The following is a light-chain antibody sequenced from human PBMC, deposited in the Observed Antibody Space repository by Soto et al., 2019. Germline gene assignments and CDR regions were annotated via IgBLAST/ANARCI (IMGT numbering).Light chain of an antibody. CDR3: MQALQTPA. CDR2: LGS. Sequence: DIVMTQSPLSLPVTPGEPASISCRSSQSLLHSNGYNYLDWYLQKPGQSPQLLIYLGSNRASGVPDRFSGGGSGTDFTLKISRVEAEDVGVYYCMQALQTPAFGQGTKGDIK. CDR1: QSLLHSNGYNY. J-gene: IGKJ1*01. V-gene: IGKV2-28*01.